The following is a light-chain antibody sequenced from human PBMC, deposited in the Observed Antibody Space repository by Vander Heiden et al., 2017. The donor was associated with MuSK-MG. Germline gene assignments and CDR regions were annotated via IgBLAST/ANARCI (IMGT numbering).Light chain of an antibody. Sequence: QSALTQPPSASGTPGQRATISCAVSSANIGGNHLYWYQQLPGTAPKLLIYRSNQRPEGGPDRFSGSKSGTTAAMAISGLRSEDEADDFCATWDDSLSGRWVFGCGTKLTVL. CDR1: SANIGGNH. CDR2: RSN. J-gene: IGLJ3*02. V-gene: IGLV1-47*01. CDR3: ATWDDSLSGRWV.